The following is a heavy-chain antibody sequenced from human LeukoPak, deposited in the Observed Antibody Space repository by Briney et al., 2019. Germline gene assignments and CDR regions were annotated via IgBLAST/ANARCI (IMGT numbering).Heavy chain of an antibody. J-gene: IGHJ4*02. CDR1: GGSISSYY. Sequence: SETLSLTCTVSGGSISSYYWSWVRQPPGKGLEWIGYIYYGGSTNYNPSLKSRLTISVDTSKNQFSLKLSSVTAADTAVYYCARDARGYSYGYLDYWGQGTLVTVSS. CDR2: IYYGGST. CDR3: ARDARGYSYGYLDY. V-gene: IGHV4-59*01. D-gene: IGHD5-18*01.